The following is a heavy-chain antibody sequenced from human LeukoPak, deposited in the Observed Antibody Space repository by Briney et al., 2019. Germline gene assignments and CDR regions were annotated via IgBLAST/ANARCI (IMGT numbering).Heavy chain of an antibody. CDR2: INHSGST. J-gene: IGHJ4*02. Sequence: SQTLSLTCAVSGGSISSGGYYWSWIRQPPGKGLEWIGEINHSGSTNYNPSLKSRVTISVDTSKNQFSLKLSSVTAADTAVYYCARGIAAAGRPYFDYWGQGTLVTVSS. CDR1: GGSISSGGYY. V-gene: IGHV4-30-2*01. D-gene: IGHD6-13*01. CDR3: ARGIAAAGRPYFDY.